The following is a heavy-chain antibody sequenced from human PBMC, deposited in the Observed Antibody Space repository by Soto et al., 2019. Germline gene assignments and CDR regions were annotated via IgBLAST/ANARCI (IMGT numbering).Heavy chain of an antibody. D-gene: IGHD3-10*01. V-gene: IGHV4-31*03. CDR2: IYYSGST. Sequence: SETLSLTCTVSGGSISSGGYYWSWIRQHPGKGLEWIGYIYYSGSTYYNPSLKSRVTISVDTSKNQFSLKLSSVTAADTAVYYCARDKDGSGSYFYYWGQGTLVTVSS. CDR3: ARDKDGSGSYFYY. J-gene: IGHJ4*02. CDR1: GGSISSGGYY.